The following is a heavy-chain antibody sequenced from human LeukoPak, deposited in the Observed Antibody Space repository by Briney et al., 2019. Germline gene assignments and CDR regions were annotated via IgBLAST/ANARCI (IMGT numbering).Heavy chain of an antibody. Sequence: ASVKVSCKASGYTVTGYDMHWVRQAPGQGLEWMGWINPKSGGTNYAQKFQGRVTMTRDTSISTAYMALSRLRSDDTAVYYCAREYYDYVWGSYKRFDPWGQGTLVTVSS. V-gene: IGHV1-2*02. CDR1: GYTVTGYD. D-gene: IGHD3-16*01. CDR3: AREYYDYVWGSYKRFDP. CDR2: INPKSGGT. J-gene: IGHJ5*02.